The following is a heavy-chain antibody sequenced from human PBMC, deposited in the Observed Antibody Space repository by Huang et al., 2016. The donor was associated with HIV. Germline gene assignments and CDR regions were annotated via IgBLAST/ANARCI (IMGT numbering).Heavy chain of an antibody. CDR1: GFSLSTSGVG. CDR3: AHSITRIVVVNDNWFDP. Sequence: QITLKESGPTLVKPTQTLTLTCTFSGFSLSTSGVGVGWIRQPPGKALEWLALIYWDDDKRYSPSLKSRLNSTKDTAKNQVVLTMTKRDPVDTATYCCAHSITRIVVVNDNWFDPWGQGTLVTVSS. J-gene: IGHJ5*02. D-gene: IGHD3-22*01. CDR2: IYWDDDK. V-gene: IGHV2-5*02.